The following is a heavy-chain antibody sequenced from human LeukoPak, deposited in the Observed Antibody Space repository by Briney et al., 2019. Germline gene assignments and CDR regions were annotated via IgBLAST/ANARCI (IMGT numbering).Heavy chain of an antibody. J-gene: IGHJ4*02. V-gene: IGHV3-53*05. CDR1: GFSVSTNY. Sequence: GGSLRLSCAASGFSVSTNYLTWVRQAPGKGLEWVSIIYSGGNTYYADSVKGRLTISRDNAKNSLYLQMNSLRAEDTALYYCAKDIYYYGSGSRITQFDYWGQGTLVTVSS. CDR2: IYSGGNT. D-gene: IGHD3-10*01. CDR3: AKDIYYYGSGSRITQFDY.